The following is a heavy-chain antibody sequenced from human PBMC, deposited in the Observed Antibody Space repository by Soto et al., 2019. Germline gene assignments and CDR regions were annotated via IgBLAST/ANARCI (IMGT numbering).Heavy chain of an antibody. D-gene: IGHD2-2*03. Sequence: EVQLLESGGGLVKPGGSRRLSGEASGLTFGSFRMNGVRQPPGKGLEWVSSISYRSDYIYADSVKGRFTISRDNAKNSLYLQMNSLRAEDTAVYFCAREPLFVGYYYYMDVWGKGTTVTVSS. CDR1: GLTFGSFR. J-gene: IGHJ6*03. CDR2: ISYRSDYI. CDR3: AREPLFVGYYYYMDV. V-gene: IGHV3-21*06.